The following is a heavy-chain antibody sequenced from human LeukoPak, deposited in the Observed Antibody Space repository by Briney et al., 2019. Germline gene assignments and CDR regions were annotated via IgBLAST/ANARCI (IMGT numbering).Heavy chain of an antibody. V-gene: IGHV1-2*02. D-gene: IGHD5-24*01. CDR1: GYTFNGYY. J-gene: IGHJ4*02. Sequence: ASVKVSCKASGYTFNGYYIHWVRQAPGQGLEWMGWINPNSGGTSYVQKFQGRVTMTRDTSISTAYMELSGLRSDDTAVYYCARQATRDGYNLVGWAFDCWGQGTLVTVSS. CDR2: INPNSGGT. CDR3: ARQATRDGYNLVGWAFDC.